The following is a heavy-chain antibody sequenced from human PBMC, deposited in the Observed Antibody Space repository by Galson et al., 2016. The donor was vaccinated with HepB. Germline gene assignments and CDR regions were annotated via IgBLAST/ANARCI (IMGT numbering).Heavy chain of an antibody. CDR2: ISGSYGRT. CDR3: AKDRGSYARYNWFDS. D-gene: IGHD1-26*01. Sequence: SLRLSCAASGFTFSSYAMSWVRQAPGNGPEWVSVISGSYGRTYYADSLKGRFTISRDNSKNTLYLQMNSMRAEDTAVYYCAKDRGSYARYNWFDSWGQGTLVTVSS. J-gene: IGHJ5*01. CDR1: GFTFSSYA. V-gene: IGHV3-23*01.